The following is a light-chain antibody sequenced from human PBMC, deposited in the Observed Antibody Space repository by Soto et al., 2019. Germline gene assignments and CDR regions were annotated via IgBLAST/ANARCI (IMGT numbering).Light chain of an antibody. CDR2: GAS. CDR1: QSISSN. Sequence: EIVMTQSPATLSVSPGERATLSCRASQSISSNLAWYQQKPGQAPRLLIYGASTRATGIPARFSGSGSGTEFILTISSLQSEDFAVYYCQQYKNWPLITFGQGTKVDIK. J-gene: IGKJ1*01. V-gene: IGKV3-15*01. CDR3: QQYKNWPLIT.